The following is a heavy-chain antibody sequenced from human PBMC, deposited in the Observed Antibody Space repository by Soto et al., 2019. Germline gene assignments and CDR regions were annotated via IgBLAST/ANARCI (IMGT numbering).Heavy chain of an antibody. CDR3: AIGSESSWVYYYYGMDV. CDR1: GFTFSSYA. Sequence: EVQLLESGGGLVQPGGSLRLSCAASGFTFSSYAMSWVRQAPGKGLEWVSAISGSGGSTYYADSVKGRFTISRDNSKNTLYLQMNSLRAEDTAVYYCAIGSESSWVYYYYGMDVWGQGTTVTVSS. CDR2: ISGSGGST. V-gene: IGHV3-23*01. J-gene: IGHJ6*02. D-gene: IGHD2-15*01.